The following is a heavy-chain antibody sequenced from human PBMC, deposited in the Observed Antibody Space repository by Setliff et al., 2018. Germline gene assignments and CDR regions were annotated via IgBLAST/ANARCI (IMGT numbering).Heavy chain of an antibody. D-gene: IGHD2-2*01. V-gene: IGHV3-15*01. CDR3: TTYPVQCSSTTCYAFDI. CDR2: IKRKTDGGTA. CDR1: AFTFSNAW. J-gene: IGHJ3*02. Sequence: LRLSCAASAFTFSNAWMTWVRQAPGKGLEWVGRIKRKTDGGTADYAAPVKGRFTISRDDSKNTLYLQMNSLKTEDTAVYYCTTYPVQCSSTTCYAFDIWGQGTMVTVSS.